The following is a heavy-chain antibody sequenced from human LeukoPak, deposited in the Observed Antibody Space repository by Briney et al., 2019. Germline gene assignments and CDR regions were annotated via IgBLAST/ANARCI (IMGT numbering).Heavy chain of an antibody. J-gene: IGHJ4*02. CDR3: ARGPWSIAAPTGSFEY. D-gene: IGHD6-6*01. V-gene: IGHV3-21*01. Sequence: GGSLILSCAASGFTFSSYSMNWVRQAPGKGLEWVSSISSSSSYIYYADSVKGRFTISRDNAKNSLYLQMNSLRAEDTAVYYCARGPWSIAAPTGSFEYWGQGTLVTVSS. CDR1: GFTFSSYS. CDR2: ISSSSSYI.